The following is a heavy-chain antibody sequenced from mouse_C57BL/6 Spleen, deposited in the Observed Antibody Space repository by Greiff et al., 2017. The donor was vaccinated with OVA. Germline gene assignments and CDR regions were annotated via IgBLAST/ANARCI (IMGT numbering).Heavy chain of an antibody. CDR2: INYDGSST. CDR1: GFTFSDYY. J-gene: IGHJ4*01. CDR3: ARGGYRAHYYAMDY. Sequence: EVHLVESEGGLVQPGSSMKLSCTASGFTFSDYYMAWVRQVPEKGLEWVANINYDGSSTYYLDSLKSRFIISRDNAKNILYLQMSSLKSEDTATYYCARGGYRAHYYAMDYWGQGTSVTVSS. D-gene: IGHD3-1*01. V-gene: IGHV5-16*01.